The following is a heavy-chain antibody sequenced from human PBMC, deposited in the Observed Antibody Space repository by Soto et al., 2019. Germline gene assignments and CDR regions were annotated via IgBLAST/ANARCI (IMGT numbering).Heavy chain of an antibody. D-gene: IGHD2-2*01. Sequence: LSLTCTVSGGSISSSSYYWGWIRQPPGKGLEWIGSIYYSGSTYYNPSLKSRVTISVDTSKNQFSLKLSSVTAADTAVYYCAIHEGYCSSTSCRNWFDPWGQGTLVTVSS. CDR3: AIHEGYCSSTSCRNWFDP. V-gene: IGHV4-39*01. J-gene: IGHJ5*02. CDR2: IYYSGST. CDR1: GGSISSSSYY.